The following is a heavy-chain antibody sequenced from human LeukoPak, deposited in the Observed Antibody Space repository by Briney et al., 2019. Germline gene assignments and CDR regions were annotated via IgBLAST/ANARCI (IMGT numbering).Heavy chain of an antibody. CDR1: GGSISSGDYC. D-gene: IGHD2-15*01. V-gene: IGHV4-30-4*01. J-gene: IGHJ4*02. CDR3: ARAAEGYCSGGSCPGDLDY. CDR2: IYYSGST. Sequence: SQTLSLTCTVSGGSISSGDYCWSWIRQPPGKGLEWIGYIYYSGSTYYNPSLKSRVTISVDTSKNQFSLKLSSVTAADTAVYYCARAAEGYCSGGSCPGDLDYWGQGTLVTVSS.